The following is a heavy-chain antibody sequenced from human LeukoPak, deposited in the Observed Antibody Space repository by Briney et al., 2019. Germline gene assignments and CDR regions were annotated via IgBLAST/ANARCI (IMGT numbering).Heavy chain of an antibody. D-gene: IGHD5-12*01. V-gene: IGHV4-59*08. Sequence: SETLSLTCTVSGGSISSYYWSWIRQPPGKGLEWIGYIYYSGSTNYNPSLKSRVTISVDTSKNQFSLKLSSVTAADTAVYYCARRGGGYDAFDIWGQGTMVTVSS. CDR3: ARRGGGYDAFDI. CDR1: GGSISSYY. CDR2: IYYSGST. J-gene: IGHJ3*02.